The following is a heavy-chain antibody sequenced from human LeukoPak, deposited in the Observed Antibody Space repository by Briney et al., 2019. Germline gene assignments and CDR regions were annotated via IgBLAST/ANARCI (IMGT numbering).Heavy chain of an antibody. D-gene: IGHD2-2*01. CDR3: ARQCTNSSFYYYYYGMDV. J-gene: IGHJ6*02. V-gene: IGHV5-51*01. Sequence: GESLKISCRAPGYSFTTCWIGWVRQMPGRGLDWMGIIYPGDSDTRYSPSFQGQVIISADKSISTAYLQWISLKASDTAMYYCARQCTNSSFYYYYYGMDVWGQGTTVTVSS. CDR2: IYPGDSDT. CDR1: GYSFTTCW.